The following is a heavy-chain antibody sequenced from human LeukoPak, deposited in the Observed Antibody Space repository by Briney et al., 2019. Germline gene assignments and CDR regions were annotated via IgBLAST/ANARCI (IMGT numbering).Heavy chain of an antibody. V-gene: IGHV4-59*01. CDR1: GGSISSYY. CDR2: IYYSGST. D-gene: IGHD3-10*01. J-gene: IGHJ3*02. Sequence: SETLSLTCTVSGGSISSYYWSWIRQPPGKGLEWVGYIYYSGSTNYNPSLKSRVTISVDTSKNQFSLKLSPVTAADTAVYYCARAYYYGSGSYAFDIWGQGTMVTVSS. CDR3: ARAYYYGSGSYAFDI.